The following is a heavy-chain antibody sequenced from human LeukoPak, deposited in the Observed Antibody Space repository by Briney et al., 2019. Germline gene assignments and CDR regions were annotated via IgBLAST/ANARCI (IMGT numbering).Heavy chain of an antibody. D-gene: IGHD3-16*02. CDR2: INPSSGGT. V-gene: IGHV1-2*02. Sequence: GASVTVSCKASGYTFTGYYMHWVRQAPGQGLEWMGWINPSSGGTNYAQKLQGRVTITTNTSTSTAYMELRSLRSDDTAVYYCARSNPPDYDYVWGSYRYTRVLDYWGQGTLVTVSS. CDR1: GYTFTGYY. J-gene: IGHJ4*02. CDR3: ARSNPPDYDYVWGSYRYTRVLDY.